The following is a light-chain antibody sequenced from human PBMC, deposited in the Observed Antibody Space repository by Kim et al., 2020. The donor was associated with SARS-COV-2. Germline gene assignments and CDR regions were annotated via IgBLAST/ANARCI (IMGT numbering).Light chain of an antibody. CDR2: DAS. Sequence: ASVGDRVTITRRASQTISSWLACDQQKPGKAPKLLIYDASSLESGVPSRFSGSGSGTEFTLTNSSLQPDDFATYYCQQYNSYPRTFGQGTKVDIK. J-gene: IGKJ1*01. CDR3: QQYNSYPRT. V-gene: IGKV1-5*01. CDR1: QTISSW.